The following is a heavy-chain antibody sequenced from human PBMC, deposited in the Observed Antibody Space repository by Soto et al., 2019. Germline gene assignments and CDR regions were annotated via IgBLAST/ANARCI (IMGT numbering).Heavy chain of an antibody. D-gene: IGHD3-10*01. J-gene: IGHJ4*02. V-gene: IGHV3-11*01. Sequence: PAGSLTLSCAASGFRFSDHYMTWIRQAPGKGLEWVSKISGGGTTIYYADSVKGRFTVSRDNAKSSLYLQMNSLRAEDTAVYYCAGDPYYYGSAFWGQGTLVTVSS. CDR2: ISGGGTTI. CDR3: AGDPYYYGSAF. CDR1: GFRFSDHY.